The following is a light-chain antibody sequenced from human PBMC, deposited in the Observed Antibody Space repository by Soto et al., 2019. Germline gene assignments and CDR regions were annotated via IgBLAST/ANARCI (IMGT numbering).Light chain of an antibody. CDR2: GAS. Sequence: EIVLTQSPGTLSLSPGERATLSCRASQSVSSSYLAWYQQKPGQAPRLLIYGASSRATGIPDRFSGSGSGTEFTLTISRLEHADFAVYYCQQYGSSPQTFGQGTKVEIK. J-gene: IGKJ1*01. CDR3: QQYGSSPQT. CDR1: QSVSSSY. V-gene: IGKV3-20*01.